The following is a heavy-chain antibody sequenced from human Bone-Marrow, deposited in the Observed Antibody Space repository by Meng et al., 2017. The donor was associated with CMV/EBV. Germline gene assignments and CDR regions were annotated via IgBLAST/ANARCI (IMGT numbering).Heavy chain of an antibody. V-gene: IGHV3-66*02. J-gene: IGHJ6*02. D-gene: IGHD2-8*01. CDR2: IYVGGST. Sequence: GGCLRLSCEASELTLSSNYMSWVRQAPGKGLEWVSAIYVGGSTYYADSVKGRFTISRDNLKNTVRLQMNSLRGEDTAVYYCARLGSCTIGVCSASFYYGMDVWGQGTTVTVSS. CDR1: ELTLSSNY. CDR3: ARLGSCTIGVCSASFYYGMDV.